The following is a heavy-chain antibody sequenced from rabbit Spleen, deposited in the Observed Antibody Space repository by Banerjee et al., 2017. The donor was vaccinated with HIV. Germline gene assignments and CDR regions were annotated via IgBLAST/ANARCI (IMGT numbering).Heavy chain of an antibody. J-gene: IGHJ4*01. Sequence: QSLEESGGDLVKPGASLTLTCTASGFSFSSRDYMCWVRQAPGKGLEWIACIYAGSSGDTYYATWAKGRFTISKPSSTTVTLQMTSLTAADTATYFCASDDTAYNGYYMWGPGTLVTVS. V-gene: IGHV1S40*01. CDR2: IYAGSSGDT. CDR1: GFSFSSRDY. D-gene: IGHD1-1*01. CDR3: ASDDTAYNGYYM.